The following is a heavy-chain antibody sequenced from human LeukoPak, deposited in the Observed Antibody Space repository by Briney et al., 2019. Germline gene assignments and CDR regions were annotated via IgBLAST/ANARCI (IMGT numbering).Heavy chain of an antibody. Sequence: SETLSLTCTVSGGSISSYYWSWIRQPPGKGLEWIGYIYTSGSTNYNPSLKSRVTMSVDTSKNQFSLKLSSVTAADTAVYYCARAQEVGAIPYYFDYWGQGTLVTVSS. CDR2: IYTSGST. D-gene: IGHD1-26*01. V-gene: IGHV4-4*08. CDR1: GGSISSYY. J-gene: IGHJ4*02. CDR3: ARAQEVGAIPYYFDY.